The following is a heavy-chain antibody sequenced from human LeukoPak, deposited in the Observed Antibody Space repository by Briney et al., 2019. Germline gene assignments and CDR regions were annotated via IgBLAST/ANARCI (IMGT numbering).Heavy chain of an antibody. V-gene: IGHV3-23*01. CDR1: GFTFNKFA. D-gene: IGHD2-8*01. CDR3: AKVSVGPLSRPTHVALYYGMDV. J-gene: IGHJ6*02. Sequence: GGSLRVSCEASGFTFNKFAMSWVRQAPGKGPEWVSAIGSSGATTFYAVSVKGRCTISRDNSKNTVYLEMNSLRAEDTAIYYCAKVSVGPLSRPTHVALYYGMDVWGQGTTVTVSS. CDR2: IGSSGATT.